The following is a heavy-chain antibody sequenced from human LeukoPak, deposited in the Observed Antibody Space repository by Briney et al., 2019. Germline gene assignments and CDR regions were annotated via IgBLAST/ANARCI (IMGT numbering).Heavy chain of an antibody. CDR2: ISYDGSNK. Sequence: GGSLRLSCAASGFTFSSYGMHWVRQAPGKGLEWVAVISYDGSNKYYADSVKGRFTISRDNSKNTLYLQMNSLRAEDTAVYYCAKAHRQSSSWYRAFDIWGQGTMVTVSS. D-gene: IGHD6-13*01. CDR3: AKAHRQSSSWYRAFDI. V-gene: IGHV3-30*18. CDR1: GFTFSSYG. J-gene: IGHJ3*02.